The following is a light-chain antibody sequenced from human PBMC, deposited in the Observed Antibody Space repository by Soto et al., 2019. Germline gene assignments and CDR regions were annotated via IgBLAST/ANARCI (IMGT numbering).Light chain of an antibody. J-gene: IGKJ1*01. CDR2: AAP. CDR1: QDIRND. V-gene: IGKV1-6*01. Sequence: AIQMTQSPSSLSASVGDRVTITCRASQDIRNDLGWFQRKPGKAPKLLIYAAPSLQSGVPSRFSGSGSGTDFTLTISSLQPEDFATYYCLQDYNYWTFGQGTKVEIK. CDR3: LQDYNYWT.